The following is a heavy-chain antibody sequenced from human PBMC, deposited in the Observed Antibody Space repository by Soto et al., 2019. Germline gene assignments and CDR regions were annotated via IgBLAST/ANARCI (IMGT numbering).Heavy chain of an antibody. CDR2: ISYDGSNK. V-gene: IGHV3-30*18. CDR1: GFTFSSYG. CDR3: AKDLYYDSSLFDY. J-gene: IGHJ4*02. Sequence: GGSLSLSCAASGFTFSSYGMHWVRQAPGKGLEWVAVISYDGSNKYYADSVKGRFTISRDNSKNTLYLQMNSLRAEDTAVYYCAKDLYYDSSLFDYWGQGTLVTVSS. D-gene: IGHD3-22*01.